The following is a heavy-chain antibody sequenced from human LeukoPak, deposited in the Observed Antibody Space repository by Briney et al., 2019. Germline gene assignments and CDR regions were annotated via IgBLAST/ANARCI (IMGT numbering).Heavy chain of an antibody. CDR3: AKVSWLGTLPSYHFDS. V-gene: IGHV3-23*01. CDR2: IRGTGTTT. D-gene: IGHD6-19*01. CDR1: GFTFSDHA. J-gene: IGHJ4*02. Sequence: GGSLRLSCAASGFTFSDHAMSWVRQPPGKGLEWVSAIRGTGTTTFYAASVQGRFTISRDNSKNTADLQMNSLRAEDTAVYYCAKVSWLGTLPSYHFDSWGQGTQVTVSS.